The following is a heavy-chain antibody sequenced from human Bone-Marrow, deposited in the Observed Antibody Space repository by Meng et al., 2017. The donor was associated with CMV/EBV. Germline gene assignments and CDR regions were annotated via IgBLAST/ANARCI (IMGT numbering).Heavy chain of an antibody. J-gene: IGHJ5*02. CDR3: ARGRSCVNGVCYDDHNYFGP. D-gene: IGHD2-8*01. CDR1: GGSITTFY. V-gene: IGHV4-59*01. CDR2: VYYTGST. Sequence: SETLSLTCTVSGGSITTFYWNWIRQPPRKGLEWIGNVYYTGSTNYNPSLKSRVTISLDTSKNQLSLKLNSLTTADTALYFCARGRSCVNGVCYDDHNYFGPWCQGTLVTFSS.